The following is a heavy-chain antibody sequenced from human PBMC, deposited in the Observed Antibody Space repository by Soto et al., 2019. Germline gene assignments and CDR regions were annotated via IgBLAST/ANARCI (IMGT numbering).Heavy chain of an antibody. CDR3: ATNEGRDGYSFDY. CDR2: IIPIFGTP. CDR1: GVTFSRQD. V-gene: IGHV1-69*01. D-gene: IGHD5-12*01. Sequence: QVQLVQSGAEVKKPGSSVKVSCKASGVTFSRQDMRWGRQAPGQGLEWMGGIIPIFGTPQYAEKFQDRVTISADESTSTATMELSSLTSEDTAVYYCATNEGRDGYSFDYWGQGTLVTVSS. J-gene: IGHJ4*02.